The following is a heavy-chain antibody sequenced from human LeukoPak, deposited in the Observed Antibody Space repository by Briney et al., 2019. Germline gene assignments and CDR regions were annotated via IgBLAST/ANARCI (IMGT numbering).Heavy chain of an antibody. CDR1: GFTFDDYA. CDR3: AKGLIGAYGMDV. D-gene: IGHD3-3*01. V-gene: IGHV3-9*01. CDR2: ISWNSGSI. J-gene: IGHJ6*02. Sequence: GGSLRPSCAASGFTFDDYAMHWVRQGPGKGLEWVSSISWNSGSIGYADSVKGRFTISRDNAKNSLYLQMNSLRDEDTALYYCAKGLIGAYGMDVWGQGTTVTVSS.